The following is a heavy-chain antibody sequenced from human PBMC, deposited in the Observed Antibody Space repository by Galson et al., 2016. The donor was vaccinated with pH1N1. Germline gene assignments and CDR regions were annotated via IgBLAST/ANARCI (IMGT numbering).Heavy chain of an antibody. J-gene: IGHJ2*01. CDR3: ARGPVYWYFDL. Sequence: SVKVSCKAPGYTLTSYDINWVRQATGQGLEWMGWMNPNNGNADYAPKFQGRVTLTRNASINTAYMERSSLTSEDTAVYYWARGPVYWYFDLWGRGTPVIVSS. CDR2: MNPNNGNA. V-gene: IGHV1-8*01. CDR1: GYTLTSYD.